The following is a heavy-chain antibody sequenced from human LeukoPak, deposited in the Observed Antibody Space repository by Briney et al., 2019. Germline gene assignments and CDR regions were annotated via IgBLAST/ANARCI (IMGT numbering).Heavy chain of an antibody. CDR1: GDSIRSYY. Sequence: SETLSLTCIVSGDSIRSYYWNWIRQAPGKALEWIGHIHNNGDSAYNFSLKSRVTISMDTSKNQFSLKLSSVTAADTAVYYCAGHDYGGNEYFDLWGRGTLVTVSS. V-gene: IGHV4-59*01. J-gene: IGHJ2*01. CDR2: IHNNGDS. CDR3: AGHDYGGNEYFDL. D-gene: IGHD4-23*01.